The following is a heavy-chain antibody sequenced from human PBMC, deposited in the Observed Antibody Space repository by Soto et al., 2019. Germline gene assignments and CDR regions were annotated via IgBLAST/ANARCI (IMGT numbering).Heavy chain of an antibody. CDR2: ISWDGGST. V-gene: IGHV3-43D*03. CDR3: ANDIRAAAGRAYYYYYYGMDV. J-gene: IGHJ6*02. CDR1: GFTFDDYA. D-gene: IGHD6-13*01. Sequence: GGSLRLSCAASGFTFDDYAMHWVRQAPGKGLEWVSLISWDGGSTYYADSVKGRFTISRDNSKNSLYLQMNSLRAEDTALYYCANDIRAAAGRAYYYYYYGMDVWGQGTTVTVSS.